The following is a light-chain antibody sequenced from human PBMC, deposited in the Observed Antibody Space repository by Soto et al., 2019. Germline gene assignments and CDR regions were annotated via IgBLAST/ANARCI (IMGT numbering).Light chain of an antibody. Sequence: EIVMTQSPATLSVSPGERATLACRASQSVSSNLAWYQQKPGQAPRLLIYGASTRGTGIPARFSGSGCGTEFTLTISSLQSEDFAVYYCQQYNNWPSYTFGQGTKLEIK. V-gene: IGKV3-15*01. CDR3: QQYNNWPSYT. J-gene: IGKJ2*01. CDR2: GAS. CDR1: QSVSSN.